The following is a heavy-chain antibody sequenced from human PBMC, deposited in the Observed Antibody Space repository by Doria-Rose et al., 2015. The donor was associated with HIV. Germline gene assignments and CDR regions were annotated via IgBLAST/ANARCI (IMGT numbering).Heavy chain of an antibody. Sequence: QITLKESGPVLVKPTETLTLTCTVSGVSLSSPGMGVSWIRQPPGKALEWLANIFSDDERSYKTSLKSRLIISRRTSKSQMVLTMTDMDPVDTASYYCARIKSSRWYHKYYFDFWGQGTLVIVSA. V-gene: IGHV2-26*01. J-gene: IGHJ4*02. CDR3: ARIKSSRWYHKYYFDF. CDR1: GVSLSSPGMG. D-gene: IGHD6-13*01. CDR2: IFSDDER.